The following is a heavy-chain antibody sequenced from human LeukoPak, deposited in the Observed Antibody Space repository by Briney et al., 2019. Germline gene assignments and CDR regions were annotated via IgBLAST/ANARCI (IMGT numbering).Heavy chain of an antibody. CDR1: GFTFSNHE. Sequence: QPGGSLRLSCVTSGFTFSNHEMNWVRQAPGKGLEWVAYTSRGGSDISYAGSAKGRFTISSDIASNTLYLQMSSLRVEDTAVYFCVRARLIRLENFFDYWGQGTLVTVSS. D-gene: IGHD2-21*01. V-gene: IGHV3-48*03. J-gene: IGHJ4*02. CDR3: VRARLIRLENFFDY. CDR2: TSRGGSDI.